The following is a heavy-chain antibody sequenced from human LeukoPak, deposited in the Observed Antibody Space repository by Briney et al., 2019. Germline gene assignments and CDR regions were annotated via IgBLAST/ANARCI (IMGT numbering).Heavy chain of an antibody. CDR1: GYTFTSYY. Sequence: ASVKVSCEASGYTFTSYYMHWVRQAPGQGLEWMGIINPSGGSTSYAQKFQGRVTMTRDTSTSTVYMELSSLRSEDTAVYYCARGASIAAAPMYYFDYWGQGTLVTVSS. J-gene: IGHJ4*02. D-gene: IGHD6-13*01. V-gene: IGHV1-46*01. CDR3: ARGASIAAAPMYYFDY. CDR2: INPSGGST.